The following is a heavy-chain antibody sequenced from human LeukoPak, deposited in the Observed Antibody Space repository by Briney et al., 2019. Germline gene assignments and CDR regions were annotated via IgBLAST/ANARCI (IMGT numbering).Heavy chain of an antibody. J-gene: IGHJ6*02. D-gene: IGHD6-19*01. Sequence: ASVKVSCKASGYTFTSYYMHWVRQAPGQGLEWMGIINSSGGSTSYVQKFQGRVTMTRDTSISTAYMELSRMRSDDTAVYYCARDSGSYSSGWYAPANYYYGMDVWGQGTTVTVSS. V-gene: IGHV1-46*01. CDR2: INSSGGST. CDR3: ARDSGSYSSGWYAPANYYYGMDV. CDR1: GYTFTSYY.